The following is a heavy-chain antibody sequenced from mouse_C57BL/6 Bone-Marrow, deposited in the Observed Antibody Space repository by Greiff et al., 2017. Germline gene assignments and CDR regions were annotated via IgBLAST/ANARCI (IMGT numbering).Heavy chain of an antibody. CDR1: GYTFTDYY. J-gene: IGHJ4*01. Sequence: EVQLQQSGPELVKPGASVKISCKASGYTFTDYYMNWVKQSHGKSLEWIGDINPNNGGTSYNQKFKGKATLTVDKSSSTAYMELRSLTSEDSAVYYCARWIRHAMDYWGQGTSVTVSS. CDR2: INPNNGGT. D-gene: IGHD2-2*01. CDR3: ARWIRHAMDY. V-gene: IGHV1-26*01.